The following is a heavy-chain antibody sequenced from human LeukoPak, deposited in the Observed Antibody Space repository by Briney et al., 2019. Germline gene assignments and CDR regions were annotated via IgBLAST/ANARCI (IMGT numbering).Heavy chain of an antibody. J-gene: IGHJ3*02. V-gene: IGHV1-2*02. CDR2: INPNSGGT. CDR1: GYTFTGYY. D-gene: IGHD3-10*01. Sequence: ASVKVSCKASGYTFTGYYMHWGRQAPGQRREWMGWINPNSGGTNYAQKFQGRVTMTRDTSISTAYMELSRLRSDDTAVYYCARDRWFGPRGAFDIWGQGTMVTVSS. CDR3: ARDRWFGPRGAFDI.